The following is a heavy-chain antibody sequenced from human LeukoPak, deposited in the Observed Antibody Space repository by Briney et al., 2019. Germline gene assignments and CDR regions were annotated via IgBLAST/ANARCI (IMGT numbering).Heavy chain of an antibody. CDR3: AREITVAGKEGAFDI. D-gene: IGHD6-19*01. CDR2: IWYDGSDK. Sequence: PGGSLRLSCAASGFTFSSYGMHWVRQAPGKGLEWVAVIWYDGSDKYYADSVKGRFTISRDNSKNTLYLQMNSLRAEDTAIYYCAREITVAGKEGAFDIWGPGTMLTVSS. CDR1: GFTFSSYG. V-gene: IGHV3-33*01. J-gene: IGHJ3*02.